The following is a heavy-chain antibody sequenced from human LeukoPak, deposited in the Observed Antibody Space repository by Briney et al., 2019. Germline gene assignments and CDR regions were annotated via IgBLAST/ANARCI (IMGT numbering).Heavy chain of an antibody. J-gene: IGHJ4*02. CDR3: ARARSAAGNFDY. D-gene: IGHD6-13*01. CDR1: GGSISCGGYY. CDR2: IYYSGST. Sequence: SETLSLTCTVSGGSISCGGYYWSWIRQHPGKGLEWIGYIYYSGSTHYNPSLKSRVTISADTSKNQFSLKLSSVTAADTAVYYCARARSAAGNFDYWGQGTLVTVSS. V-gene: IGHV4-31*03.